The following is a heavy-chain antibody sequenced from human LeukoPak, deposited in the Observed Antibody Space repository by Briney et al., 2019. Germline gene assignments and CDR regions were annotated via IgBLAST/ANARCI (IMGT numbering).Heavy chain of an antibody. CDR1: GFTFYDYA. Sequence: PGGSLRLSCAASGFTFYDYAMHWVRQAPGKGLEWVSGISWNSGSIDYADSVKGRFTISRENAKNSLYLQMNSLRAEDTALYYCAKAGLVGGLITEFDYWGQGTLVTVSS. D-gene: IGHD1-26*01. CDR3: AKAGLVGGLITEFDY. CDR2: ISWNSGSI. J-gene: IGHJ4*02. V-gene: IGHV3-9*01.